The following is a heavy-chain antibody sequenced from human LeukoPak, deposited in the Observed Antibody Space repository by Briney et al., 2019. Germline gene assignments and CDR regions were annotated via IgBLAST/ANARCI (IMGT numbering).Heavy chain of an antibody. CDR2: ISSSSSYI. Sequence: GGSLRLSCAASGFTFSSYSMNWVRQAPGKGLEWVSSISSSSSYIYYADSVKGRFTISSDNAKNSLYLQMNSLRAEDTAVYYCASGQLNAFDIWGQGTMVTVSS. CDR3: ASGQLNAFDI. J-gene: IGHJ3*02. D-gene: IGHD2-2*01. CDR1: GFTFSSYS. V-gene: IGHV3-21*01.